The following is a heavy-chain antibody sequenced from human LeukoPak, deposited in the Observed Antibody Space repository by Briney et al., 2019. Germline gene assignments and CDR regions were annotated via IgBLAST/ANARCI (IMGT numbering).Heavy chain of an antibody. CDR1: GFTFSNHW. D-gene: IGHD6-13*01. CDR3: AKDAFGFRAAANWFDP. J-gene: IGHJ5*02. Sequence: GGSLRLSCAASGFTFSNHWMHWVRQVPGKGLVWVSRIDGAGSTTNYADSVKGRFSISRDNAKNSLYLQMNSLRAEDTALYYCAKDAFGFRAAANWFDPWGQGTLVTVSS. CDR2: IDGAGSTT. V-gene: IGHV3-74*01.